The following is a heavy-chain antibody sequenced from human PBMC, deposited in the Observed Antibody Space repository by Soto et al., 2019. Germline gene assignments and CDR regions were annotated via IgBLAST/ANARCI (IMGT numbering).Heavy chain of an antibody. J-gene: IGHJ6*02. CDR1: GFTFSSYG. V-gene: IGHV3-33*01. CDR2: IWYDGSNK. CDR3: ASEYCSGGSCYYYGMDV. Sequence: QVQLVESGGGVVQPGRSLRLSCAASGFTFSSYGMHWVRQAPGKGLEGVAVIWYDGSNKYYADSVKGRFTISRDKSKNTLYLQMNSLRAEYTAVYYCASEYCSGGSCYYYGMDVWGQGTTVTVSS. D-gene: IGHD2-15*01.